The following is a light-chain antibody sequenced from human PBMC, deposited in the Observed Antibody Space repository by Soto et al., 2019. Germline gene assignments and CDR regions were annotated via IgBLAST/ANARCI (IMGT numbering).Light chain of an antibody. Sequence: DIQMAQSPSSLSASIGDRVTITCRASQGISEYLAWYQQRQGNAPNLLIYGASILQSGVPSRFSGSGSGTHFTLTISSLQPEDVATYYCHSYNSIPRTFGQGTKVDIK. CDR3: HSYNSIPRT. CDR2: GAS. CDR1: QGISEY. V-gene: IGKV1-27*01. J-gene: IGKJ1*01.